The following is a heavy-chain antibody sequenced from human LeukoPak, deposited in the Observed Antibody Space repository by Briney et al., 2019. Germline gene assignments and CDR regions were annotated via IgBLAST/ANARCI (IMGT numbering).Heavy chain of an antibody. J-gene: IGHJ6*02. CDR2: ISSSGSTI. CDR3: ARAGGYYGSGSYYGMDV. V-gene: IGHV3-48*03. Sequence: PGGSLRLSCAASGFTFSSYEMNWVRQAPGKGLEWVSYISSSGSTIYYADSVKGRFTISRDNAKNSLYLQMNSLRAEDTAVYYCARAGGYYGSGSYYGMDVWGQGTTVTVSS. CDR1: GFTFSSYE. D-gene: IGHD3-10*01.